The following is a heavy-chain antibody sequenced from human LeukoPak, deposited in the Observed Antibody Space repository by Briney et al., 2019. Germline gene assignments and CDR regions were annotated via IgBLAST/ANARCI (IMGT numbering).Heavy chain of an antibody. CDR3: ARSPYDWNYGDY. D-gene: IGHD1-20*01. CDR2: ISGSGGST. J-gene: IGHJ4*02. Sequence: PGGSLRLSCAASGFTFSSYAMSWVRQAPGKRLEWVSAISGSGGSTYYADSVKGRFTISRDNSKNTLYLQMNSLRAEDTAVYYCARSPYDWNYGDYWGQGTLVTVSS. CDR1: GFTFSSYA. V-gene: IGHV3-23*01.